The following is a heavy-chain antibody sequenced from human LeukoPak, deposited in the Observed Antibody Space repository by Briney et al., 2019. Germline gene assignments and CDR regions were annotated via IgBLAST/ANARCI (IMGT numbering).Heavy chain of an antibody. CDR1: VFPFSSCG. V-gene: IGHV3-33*01. CDR2: IWYDGTNK. D-gene: IGHD3-10*01. J-gene: IGHJ4*02. CDR3: ASILISSSGYYFDY. Sequence: PGGSLRLSCGASVFPFSSCGMHWVRQAPGKGLEWVAVIWYDGTNKYYADSVKGRFTISRDNSKNTLYLQMNSLRAKEPAVSSCASILISSSGYYFDYWGQGTLVTVSS.